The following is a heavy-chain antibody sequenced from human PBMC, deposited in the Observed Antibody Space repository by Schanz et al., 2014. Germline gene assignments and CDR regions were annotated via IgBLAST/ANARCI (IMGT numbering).Heavy chain of an antibody. D-gene: IGHD3-9*01. CDR2: INPKSGER. J-gene: IGHJ3*02. Sequence: QVQLVQSGSEVKKPGASVKVSCKASGYTFPSYGISWVRQAPGQGLEWMGWINPKSGERTYVQKFQGRVTMTRDTSISTAYMELRRLRSDDTAVYYCARDYYDILTGYPYDTFDIWGQGTMVTVSS. V-gene: IGHV1-2*02. CDR1: GYTFPSYG. CDR3: ARDYYDILTGYPYDTFDI.